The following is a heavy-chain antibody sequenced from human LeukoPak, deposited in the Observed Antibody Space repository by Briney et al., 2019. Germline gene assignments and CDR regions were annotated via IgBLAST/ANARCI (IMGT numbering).Heavy chain of an antibody. J-gene: IGHJ4*02. D-gene: IGHD4-23*01. Sequence: GGSLRLSCAASGFTFINAWMSWVRQAPGKGLEWVGRIRNKPNGYITEYAASVRGRFTISRDDLKDSLYLQMNSLKIEDTAVYYCARRGRNWYLDYWGQGTLVTVS. CDR1: GFTFINAW. V-gene: IGHV3-72*01. CDR3: ARRGRNWYLDY. CDR2: IRNKPNGYIT.